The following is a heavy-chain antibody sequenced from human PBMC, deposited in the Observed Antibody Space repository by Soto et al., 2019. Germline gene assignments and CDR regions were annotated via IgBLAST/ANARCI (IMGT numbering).Heavy chain of an antibody. Sequence: EVQLLESGGGLVQPGGSLRLSCVASSGFTFTYYSMSWVRQAPGKGLEWVAHISGRCDTTYYADSVKGRFTISRDNFKSTLYLQMDSLRADDTAVYYCAEPVPAAPHYDCSEMDAWGRGTTVTVSS. V-gene: IGHV3-23*01. CDR2: ISGRCDTT. CDR1: GFTFTYYS. D-gene: IGHD2-2*01. J-gene: IGHJ6*02. CDR3: AEPVPAAPHYDCSEMDA.